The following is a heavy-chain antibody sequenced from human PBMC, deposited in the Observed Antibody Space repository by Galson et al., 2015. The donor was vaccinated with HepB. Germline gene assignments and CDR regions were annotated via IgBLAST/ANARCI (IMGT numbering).Heavy chain of an antibody. Sequence: SVKVSCKASGYTFTSYYMHWVRQAPGQGLEWMRIINPSGGSTSYAQKFQGRVTVTRDTSTSTVYMELSSLRSEDTAVYYCARGGITMVRGVIIWGQGTLVTVSS. CDR1: GYTFTSYY. CDR3: ARGGITMVRGVII. D-gene: IGHD3-10*01. CDR2: INPSGGST. V-gene: IGHV1-46*03. J-gene: IGHJ4*02.